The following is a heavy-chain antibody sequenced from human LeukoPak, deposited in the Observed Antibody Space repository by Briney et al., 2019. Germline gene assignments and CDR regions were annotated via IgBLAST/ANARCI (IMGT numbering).Heavy chain of an antibody. D-gene: IGHD1-26*01. J-gene: IGHJ4*02. CDR1: GDSSTSDSYY. CDR2: IYYSGST. V-gene: IGHV4-39*02. Sequence: PSETLSLTCIISGDSSTSDSYYGGWVRQPPGKGLEWIGNIYYSGSTYYNPSLKSRVTMSVDTSKNQFFLKLSSVTAADTAVYYCARGRPFGGGFHLDYWGQGTLVTVSA. CDR3: ARGRPFGGGFHLDY.